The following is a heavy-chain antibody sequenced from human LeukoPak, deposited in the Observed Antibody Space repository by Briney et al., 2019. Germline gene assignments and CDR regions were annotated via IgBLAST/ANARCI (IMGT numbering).Heavy chain of an antibody. J-gene: IGHJ4*01. CDR1: GFRVSGDY. Sequence: TGGSLRLSCEASGFRVSGDYVTWVRQPPGKGLEWMSFTFAGGTTYYADSVKGRFTVSRDYSKKAVYLQMPTLRTEDTAVYFCARANSYGSYYFEYWGRGTLVAVSS. V-gene: IGHV3-66*01. D-gene: IGHD3-10*01. CDR3: ARANSYGSYYFEY. CDR2: TFAGGTT.